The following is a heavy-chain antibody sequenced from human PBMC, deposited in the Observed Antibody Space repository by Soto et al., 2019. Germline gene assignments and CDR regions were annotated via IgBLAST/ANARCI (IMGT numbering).Heavy chain of an antibody. J-gene: IGHJ6*02. CDR2: MNPNSGNT. Sequence: GSGKVSCKTSGYIFTSYYFNWARQATGQGLEWMGWMNPNSGNTGFAQKFQGRVTMTRHTSISTAYMELSSLTSEDTAVYYCARGSDSSRWDSYYYGLDVWGQGTTVTVSS. CDR3: ARGSDSSRWDSYYYGLDV. CDR1: GYIFTSYY. D-gene: IGHD6-13*01. V-gene: IGHV1-8*01.